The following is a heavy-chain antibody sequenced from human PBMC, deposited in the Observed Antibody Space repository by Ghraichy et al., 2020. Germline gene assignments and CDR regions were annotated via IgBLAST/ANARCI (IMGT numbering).Heavy chain of an antibody. D-gene: IGHD5-24*01. CDR1: GFTVSNYY. Sequence: GGSLRLSCAASGFTVSNYYMSWVRQAPGKGLEWVSVIYIGGTTYYSDSVRGLFTISRDNSKNTLSLQMNSLRAEDTAVYYCARGDGYNFWDYWGQGALVTVSS. CDR2: IYIGGTT. J-gene: IGHJ4*02. CDR3: ARGDGYNFWDY. V-gene: IGHV3-53*01.